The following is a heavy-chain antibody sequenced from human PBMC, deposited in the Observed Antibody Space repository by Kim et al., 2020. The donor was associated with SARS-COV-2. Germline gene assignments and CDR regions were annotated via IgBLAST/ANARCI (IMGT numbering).Heavy chain of an antibody. Sequence: GGSLRLSCAASGFTFSSYSMNWVRQAPGKGLEWVSSISSSSSYIYYADSVKGRFTISRDNAKNSLYLQMNSLRAEDTAVYYCASFRVAARQNWFDPWGQGTLVTVSS. V-gene: IGHV3-21*01. CDR2: ISSSSSYI. D-gene: IGHD6-6*01. CDR3: ASFRVAARQNWFDP. CDR1: GFTFSSYS. J-gene: IGHJ5*02.